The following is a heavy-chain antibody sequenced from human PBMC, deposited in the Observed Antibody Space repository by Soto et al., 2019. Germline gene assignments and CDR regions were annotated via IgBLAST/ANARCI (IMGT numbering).Heavy chain of an antibody. V-gene: IGHV3-33*01. CDR3: ARDDHRSSSLDY. D-gene: IGHD6-6*01. CDR1: GFTFSSYG. Sequence: SLRLSCAASGFTFSSYGMHWVRQAPGKGLEWVAVIWYDGSNKYYADSVKGRFTISRDNSKNTLYLQMSSLRAKDTAVYYCARDDHRSSSLDYWGQGTLVTVSS. J-gene: IGHJ4*02. CDR2: IWYDGSNK.